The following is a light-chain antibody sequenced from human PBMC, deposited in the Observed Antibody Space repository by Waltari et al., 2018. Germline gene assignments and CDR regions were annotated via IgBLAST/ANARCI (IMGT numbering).Light chain of an antibody. CDR2: WAS. V-gene: IGKV4-1*01. CDR1: QRVLYSSNNKNY. CDR3: QQYYSTPLIT. J-gene: IGKJ1*01. Sequence: DIVMTQSPDSLAVSLGERATINCKSSQRVLYSSNNKNYLAWYQQKAGQPPKLLIYWASTRESGVPDRFSGSGSGTDFTLTISSLQAEDVAVYYCQQYYSTPLITFGQGTKVEIK.